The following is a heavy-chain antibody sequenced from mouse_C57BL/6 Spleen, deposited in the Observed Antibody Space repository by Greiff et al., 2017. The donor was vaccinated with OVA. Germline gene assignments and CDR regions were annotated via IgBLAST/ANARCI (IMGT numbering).Heavy chain of an antibody. CDR1: GYTFTSYW. CDR2: IDPSDSYT. V-gene: IGHV1-50*01. J-gene: IGHJ2*01. D-gene: IGHD2-3*01. CDR3: ARGGIYDGYF. Sequence: QVQLQQPGAELVKPGASVKLSCKASGYTFTSYWMQWVKQRPGQGLEWIGEIDPSDSYTNYNQKFKGKATLTVDTSSSTAYMQLSSLTSEDSAVYYCARGGIYDGYFWGQGTTLTVSS.